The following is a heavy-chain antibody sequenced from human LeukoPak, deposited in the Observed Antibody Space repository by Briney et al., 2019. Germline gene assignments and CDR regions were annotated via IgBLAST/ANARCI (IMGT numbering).Heavy chain of an antibody. CDR1: GFTFSSYW. D-gene: IGHD6-6*01. CDR3: TTGSPYSSSDY. V-gene: IGHV3-7*01. CDR2: IKQDGSEK. J-gene: IGHJ4*02. Sequence: GGSLRLSCAASGFTFSSYWMSWVRQAPGKGLEWVANIKQDGSEKYYVDSVKGRFTISRDNAKNSLYLQMNSLRAEDTAVYYCTTGSPYSSSDYWGQGTLVTVSS.